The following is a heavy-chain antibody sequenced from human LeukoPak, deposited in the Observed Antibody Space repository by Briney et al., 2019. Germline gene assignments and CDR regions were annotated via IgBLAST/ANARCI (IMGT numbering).Heavy chain of an antibody. CDR2: INVKSGAT. CDR3: ARLLWFGELPVSFDY. V-gene: IGHV1-2*06. J-gene: IGHJ4*02. D-gene: IGHD3-10*01. CDR1: GYTFIDYY. Sequence: ASVKVSCKASGYTFIDYYFNWVRQAPGQGPEWMGRINVKSGATDYAQKFQGRVTVTRDTSISTAYMELSSLRSDDTAVYYCARLLWFGELPVSFDYWGQGTLVTVSS.